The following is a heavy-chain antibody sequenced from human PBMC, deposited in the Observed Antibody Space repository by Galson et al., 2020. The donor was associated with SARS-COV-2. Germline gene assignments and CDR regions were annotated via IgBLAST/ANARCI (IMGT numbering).Heavy chain of an antibody. CDR3: ARLSDYDFHFDY. V-gene: IGHV4-39*07. CDR1: GGSISSSSYY. Sequence: SETLSLTCTVSGGSISSSSYYWGWNRQPPGKGLEWIGSIYYSGSTYYNPSLKSRVTISVDTSKNQFSLKLSSVTAADTAVYYCARLSDYDFHFDYWGQGTLVTVSS. CDR2: IYYSGST. J-gene: IGHJ4*02. D-gene: IGHD5-12*01.